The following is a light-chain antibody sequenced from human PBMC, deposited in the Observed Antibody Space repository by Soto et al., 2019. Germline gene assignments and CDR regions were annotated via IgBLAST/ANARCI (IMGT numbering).Light chain of an antibody. V-gene: IGKV1-39*01. CDR1: QNINNY. Sequence: DVQMTQSPCSLSASVVDRCTSTFHASQNINNYLNWYQQRPGKAPKLLIYAASNFQSGVPSRFSGSGSKTDFTLTISSLQPEDFATYYCQQSYTTPVTFGQGTKVDIK. CDR3: QQSYTTPVT. CDR2: AAS. J-gene: IGKJ1*01.